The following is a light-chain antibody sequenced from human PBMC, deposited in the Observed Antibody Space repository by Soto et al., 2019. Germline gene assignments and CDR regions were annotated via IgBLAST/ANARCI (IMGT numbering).Light chain of an antibody. V-gene: IGKV1-9*01. CDR3: QQLNSYPPYT. J-gene: IGKJ2*01. Sequence: IQLTQSPSSLSASVGDRVTITCRASQGISSYLAWYQQKPGKAPKLLIYAASTLQSGVPSRFSGSGSGTDFTLTISSLQPEDFAMYYCQQLNSYPPYTFGQGTKLEIK. CDR1: QGISSY. CDR2: AAS.